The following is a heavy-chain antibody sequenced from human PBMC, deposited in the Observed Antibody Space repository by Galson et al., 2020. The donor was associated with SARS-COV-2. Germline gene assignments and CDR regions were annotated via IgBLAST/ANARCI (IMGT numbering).Heavy chain of an antibody. D-gene: IGHD1-1*01. Sequence: GGSLRLSCAVSGFTFTNYWMHWVRQAPGKGLMWVSRINTDGSTTNYADSVKGRFTVSRDNSKNTLYLQMSSVSAEDTAVYFCARLMTTPLYDDSWGLGTLVTVSS. CDR1: GFTFTNYW. CDR3: ARLMTTPLYDDS. CDR2: INTDGSTT. V-gene: IGHV3-74*01. J-gene: IGHJ4*02.